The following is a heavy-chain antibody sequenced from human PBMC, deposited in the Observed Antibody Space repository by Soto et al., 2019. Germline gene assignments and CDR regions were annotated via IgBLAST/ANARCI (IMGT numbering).Heavy chain of an antibody. Sequence: PSETLSLTCAVYGGSFSGYSWTWLRQHPGKGREWVGEINHSGTTDYNPALKSRVTMSADTSKNQFSLRMTSVTAADTAVYYCARARFDSWSHIYYGLDVWGQGTTVTVSS. D-gene: IGHD3-3*01. CDR3: ARARFDSWSHIYYGLDV. CDR2: INHSGTT. J-gene: IGHJ6*02. V-gene: IGHV4-34*01. CDR1: GGSFSGYS.